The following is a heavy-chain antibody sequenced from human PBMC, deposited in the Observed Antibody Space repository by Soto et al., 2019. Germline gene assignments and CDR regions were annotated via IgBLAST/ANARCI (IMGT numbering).Heavy chain of an antibody. Sequence: QVQLVESGGGLVKPGGSLRLSCAASGFTFSDYYMSWIRQAPGKGLECVSYISSSGSTIYYADSVKGRFTISRDNAKNSLYLHMNSLRAEDTAVYYCARAPPYCSSTSCHYYYYGMDVWGQGTTVTVSS. D-gene: IGHD2-2*01. V-gene: IGHV3-11*01. CDR1: GFTFSDYY. CDR3: ARAPPYCSSTSCHYYYYGMDV. J-gene: IGHJ6*02. CDR2: ISSSGSTI.